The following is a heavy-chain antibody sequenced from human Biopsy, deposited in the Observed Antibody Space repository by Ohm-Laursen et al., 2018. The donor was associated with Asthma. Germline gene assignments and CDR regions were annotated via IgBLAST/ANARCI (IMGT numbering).Heavy chain of an antibody. CDR2: IKEDGSEK. CDR1: GFMFRSFG. Sequence: GSLRFSCAASGFMFRSFGMHWVRQAPGKGLGWVANIKEDGSEKNYVDSAKGRFTISRDNAKNSLYLQMNSLRAEDTALYHCGRDMGGFGSGWFPVEFWGQGTLVTVSS. CDR3: GRDMGGFGSGWFPVEF. J-gene: IGHJ4*02. D-gene: IGHD6-19*01. V-gene: IGHV3-7*03.